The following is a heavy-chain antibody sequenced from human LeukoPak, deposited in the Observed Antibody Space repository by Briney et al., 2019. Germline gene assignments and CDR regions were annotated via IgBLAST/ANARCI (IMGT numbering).Heavy chain of an antibody. CDR3: ARRSTVSNNYYLDY. CDR1: GFTFRDYY. Sequence: GGSLRLSCAASGFTFRDYYISWIRQAPGKGLEWIAYISSSGSTTYYGDSVKGRFTISRDNAKNSLSLQMNSLRADDTAVYYCARRSTVSNNYYLDYWGQGALVTVSS. J-gene: IGHJ4*02. CDR2: ISSSGSTT. D-gene: IGHD1-1*01. V-gene: IGHV3-11*01.